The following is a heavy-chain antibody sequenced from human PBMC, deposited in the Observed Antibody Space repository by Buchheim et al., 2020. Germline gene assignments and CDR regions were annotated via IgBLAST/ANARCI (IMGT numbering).Heavy chain of an antibody. Sequence: EVQLLESGGGLVQPGGSLRLSCAASGFTFSSYAMSWVRQAPGKGLEWVSSISDSSGSTDYADSVKGRFTISRDNSKNTLYLQMNSLRAEDTAVYYCAKDNSALYYYYGMDVWGQGTT. D-gene: IGHD3-10*01. V-gene: IGHV3-23*01. CDR1: GFTFSSYA. CDR3: AKDNSALYYYYGMDV. CDR2: ISDSSGST. J-gene: IGHJ6*02.